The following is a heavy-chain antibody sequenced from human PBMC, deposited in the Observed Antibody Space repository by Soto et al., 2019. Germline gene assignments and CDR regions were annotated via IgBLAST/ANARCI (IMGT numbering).Heavy chain of an antibody. CDR1: GGTFSSYA. D-gene: IGHD2-21*02. V-gene: IGHV1-69*06. CDR2: IIPMFGTT. J-gene: IGHJ6*02. Sequence: SVKVSCKASGGTFSSYAISWVRQAPGQGLEWMGGIIPMFGTTKYAQKFQGRVTITADKSTSTAYMELSSLRSEDTAVYYCASGDCGGDCYPDYYFYYGMDVWGQGTTVTVSS. CDR3: ASGDCGGDCYPDYYFYYGMDV.